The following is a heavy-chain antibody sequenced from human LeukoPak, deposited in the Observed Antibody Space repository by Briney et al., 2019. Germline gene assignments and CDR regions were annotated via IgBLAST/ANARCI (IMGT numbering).Heavy chain of an antibody. CDR1: GVTFSNYW. D-gene: IGHD3-16*01. Sequence: GGSLRLSCEASGVTFSNYWMSWVRQAPGMGPEWLANIKQDGTEKFYMASVRGRFIISRDNAKSSLYLQMSSLRVEDTAVYYCARDCGGGAPCFGSWGQGTLVTVSS. CDR2: IKQDGTEK. CDR3: ARDCGGGAPCFGS. J-gene: IGHJ4*02. V-gene: IGHV3-7*01.